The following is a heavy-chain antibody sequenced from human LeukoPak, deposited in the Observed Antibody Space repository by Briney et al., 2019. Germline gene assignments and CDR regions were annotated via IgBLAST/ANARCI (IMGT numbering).Heavy chain of an antibody. Sequence: ASVKVSCKASGYTFTGYYIHWVRQAPGQGLEWMGWINPNSGGTNSAQKFQGRVTMTRDTSISTAYMELSSLTFDDTAVYCCGRGTIAVVAADLRTDQWGQGTLVIVSS. V-gene: IGHV1-2*02. J-gene: IGHJ4*02. D-gene: IGHD2-15*01. CDR1: GYTFTGYY. CDR2: INPNSGGT. CDR3: GRGTIAVVAADLRTDQ.